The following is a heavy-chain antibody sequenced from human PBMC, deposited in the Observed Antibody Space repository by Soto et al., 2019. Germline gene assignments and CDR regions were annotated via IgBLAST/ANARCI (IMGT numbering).Heavy chain of an antibody. CDR1: GFTFSSYA. D-gene: IGHD6-6*01. CDR3: AKDLRTSSSRGGMDV. CDR2: ISGGGSST. J-gene: IGHJ6*02. Sequence: EVQLLESGGGLVQPGGSLRLSCAASGFTFSSYAMSWVRQAPGRGLEWVSTISGGGSSTYYADSVKGRFTISRDNSKNTLYVQMNSLRVEDPAVFYCAKDLRTSSSRGGMDVWGQCTTVTVSS. V-gene: IGHV3-23*01.